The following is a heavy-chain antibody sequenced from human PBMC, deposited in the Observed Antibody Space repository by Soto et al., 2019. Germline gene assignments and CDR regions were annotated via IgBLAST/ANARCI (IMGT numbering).Heavy chain of an antibody. J-gene: IGHJ4*02. CDR2: INHSGST. D-gene: IGHD2-15*01. V-gene: IGHV4-34*01. Sequence: PSETLSLTCAVYGGSFSGYYWSWIRQPPGKGLEWIGEINHSGSTNYNPSLKSRVTISVDTSKNQFSLKLSSVTAADTAVYYCARDDGRSSQLAYWGQGTLVTGSS. CDR3: ARDDGRSSQLAY. CDR1: GGSFSGYY.